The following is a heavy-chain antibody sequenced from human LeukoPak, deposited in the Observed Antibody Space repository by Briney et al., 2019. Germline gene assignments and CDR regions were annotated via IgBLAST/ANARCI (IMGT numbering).Heavy chain of an antibody. D-gene: IGHD2-15*01. J-gene: IGHJ1*01. Sequence: AGESLKISCKGSGYTFTSYWISWVRQMPGKGLEWMGRIDPSGAYINYSPSFQGHVTISADKSFSTAYLQWSSLKASDTAIYYCARSPTEAYCSGGSCYFLAEYFHHWGQGTLVTVSS. V-gene: IGHV5-10-1*01. CDR1: GYTFTSYW. CDR2: IDPSGAYI. CDR3: ARSPTEAYCSGGSCYFLAEYFHH.